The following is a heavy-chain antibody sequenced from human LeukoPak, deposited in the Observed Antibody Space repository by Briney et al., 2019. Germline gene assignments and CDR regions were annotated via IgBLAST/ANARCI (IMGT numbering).Heavy chain of an antibody. CDR3: ARDQDCSSTSCYSTSGMDV. D-gene: IGHD2-2*01. Sequence: SQTLSLTCTVSGGSISSGDYYWSWIRQPPGKGLEWIGYIYYSGRTYYNPSLKSRVTISVDTSKNQFSLKLSSVTAADTAVYYCARDQDCSSTSCYSTSGMDVWGKGTTVTVSS. CDR2: IYYSGRT. CDR1: GGSISSGDYY. V-gene: IGHV4-30-4*01. J-gene: IGHJ6*04.